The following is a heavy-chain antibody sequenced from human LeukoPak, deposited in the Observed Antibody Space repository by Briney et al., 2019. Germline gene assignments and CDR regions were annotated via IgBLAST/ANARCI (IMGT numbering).Heavy chain of an antibody. CDR1: NGTISGYY. Sequence: PSETLSLTCTVSNGTISGYYWSWIWQPPGKGLEGIGYIYYSGSTNYNPSLTNRVTISVDSSKNQFVLRLTSVTAADTAVYYCARMRARSVYFGSGSYYPDAFDIWGQGTLVTVSS. J-gene: IGHJ3*02. D-gene: IGHD3-10*01. CDR3: ARMRARSVYFGSGSYYPDAFDI. CDR2: IYYSGST. V-gene: IGHV4-59*01.